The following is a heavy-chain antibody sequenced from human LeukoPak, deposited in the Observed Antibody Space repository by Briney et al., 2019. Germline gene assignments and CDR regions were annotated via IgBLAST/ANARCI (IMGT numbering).Heavy chain of an antibody. CDR1: GYRFTNYW. CDR2: IYPGDSDT. CDR3: ARPRTLVRGTIGYYFDY. Sequence: GESLKISCEGSGYRFTNYWIGWVRQMPGKGLEWMGRIYPGDSDTRYSPSFQGQVTISAERSISTAYLQWSSLQAPDTAMYYCARPRTLVRGTIGYYFDYWGQGTLVTVSS. D-gene: IGHD3-10*01. V-gene: IGHV5-51*01. J-gene: IGHJ4*02.